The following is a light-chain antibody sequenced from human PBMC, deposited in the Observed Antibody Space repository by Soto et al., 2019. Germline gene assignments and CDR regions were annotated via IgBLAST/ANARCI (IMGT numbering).Light chain of an antibody. CDR2: SNN. CDR3: AAWDDSLNAVV. J-gene: IGLJ2*01. CDR1: SSNIGRNT. V-gene: IGLV1-44*01. Sequence: QSVLTQPPSASRTPGQRVTISCSGSSSNIGRNTVNWYQQLPGTAPKVLIYSNNQRPSGVPDRLSGSKSGTSASLAISGLQSEDEADYYCAAWDDSLNAVVFGGGTKLTVL.